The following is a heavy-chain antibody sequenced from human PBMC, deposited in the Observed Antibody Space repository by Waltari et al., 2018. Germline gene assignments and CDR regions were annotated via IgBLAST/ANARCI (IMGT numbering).Heavy chain of an antibody. D-gene: IGHD6-13*01. CDR3: AIGGVETSWYWRY. V-gene: IGHV3-7*01. J-gene: IGHJ4*02. Sequence: EVQVVESGGGLVQPGGSLRLSCAVSGFTFSSSWMTWVRQAPGKGLDWVADIKTDGSETYYVDSGKGRFTISRDNTKNSLYLQMSSLGAEDTAVYYCAIGGVETSWYWRYWGQGTLVTVSS. CDR1: GFTFSSSW. CDR2: IKTDGSET.